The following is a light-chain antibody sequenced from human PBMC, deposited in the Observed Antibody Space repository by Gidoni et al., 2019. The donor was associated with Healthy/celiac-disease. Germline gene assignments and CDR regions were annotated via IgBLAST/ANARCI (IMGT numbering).Light chain of an antibody. Sequence: DLQMTQSPSSLSASVGDRVTITCRASQSISSYLNWYQQKPGKAPKLLIYAASSLQSGVPSRFSGSGSGTEFTLTISSLQPEEFATYYCQQRYSTPYTFGQGTKLEIK. J-gene: IGKJ2*01. V-gene: IGKV1-39*01. CDR1: QSISSY. CDR2: AAS. CDR3: QQRYSTPYT.